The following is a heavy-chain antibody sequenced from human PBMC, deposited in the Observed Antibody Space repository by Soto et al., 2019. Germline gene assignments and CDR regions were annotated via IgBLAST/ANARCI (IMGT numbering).Heavy chain of an antibody. CDR3: ARDPLYYYDSSPDY. J-gene: IGHJ4*02. CDR2: IWYDGSDK. CDR1: GFTFSNYA. V-gene: IGHV3-30*02. D-gene: IGHD3-22*01. Sequence: GGSLRLSCAASGFTFSNYAMHWVRQAPGKGLEWVAIIWYDGSDKYYADSVKGRFTISRDNSKNTLYLQMNSLRAEDTAVYYCARDPLYYYDSSPDYWGQGTLVTVSS.